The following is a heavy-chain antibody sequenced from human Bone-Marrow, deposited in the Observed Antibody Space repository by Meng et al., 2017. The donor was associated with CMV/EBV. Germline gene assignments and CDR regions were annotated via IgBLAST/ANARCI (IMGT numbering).Heavy chain of an antibody. D-gene: IGHD2-2*01. CDR3: PRVKGYCSSTSCYGSAFDI. V-gene: IGHV1-2*02. CDR2: INPNSGGT. CDR1: GYTFTGYY. J-gene: IGHJ3*02. Sequence: ASVKVSCKASGYTFTGYYMHWVRQAPGQGLEWMGWINPNSGGTNYAQKFQGRVTMTRDTSISTAYMELSRLRSDDTAVYYCPRVKGYCSSTSCYGSAFDIWGQGTMVTVSS.